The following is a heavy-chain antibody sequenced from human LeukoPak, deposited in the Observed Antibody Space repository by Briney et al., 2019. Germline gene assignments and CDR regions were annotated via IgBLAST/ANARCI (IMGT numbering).Heavy chain of an antibody. Sequence: SETLSLTCTVSGGSISSYYWTWIRQPPGKGLEWIGSIYYSGSTYYNPSLKSRVTISVDTSKNQFSLKLSSVTAADTAVYYCARPSGWYFDYWGQGTLVTVSS. CDR2: IYYSGST. V-gene: IGHV4-59*05. CDR3: ARPSGWYFDY. J-gene: IGHJ4*02. D-gene: IGHD6-19*01. CDR1: GGSISSYY.